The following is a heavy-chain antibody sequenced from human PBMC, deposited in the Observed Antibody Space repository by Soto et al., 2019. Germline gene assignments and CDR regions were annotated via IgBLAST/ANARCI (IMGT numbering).Heavy chain of an antibody. J-gene: IGHJ4*02. D-gene: IGHD2-2*01. Sequence: EVQLVESGGGLVQPGGSLRLSCVVSGLTFSNYWMSWVRQAPGKGLEWVANINQDGSESYYVDSVKGRFTISRENAKNSLYLQMTSLRAEDTAVYYCARPARECSSPGCANWGQGTLVTVSS. CDR3: ARPARECSSPGCAN. CDR2: INQDGSES. CDR1: GLTFSNYW. V-gene: IGHV3-7*01.